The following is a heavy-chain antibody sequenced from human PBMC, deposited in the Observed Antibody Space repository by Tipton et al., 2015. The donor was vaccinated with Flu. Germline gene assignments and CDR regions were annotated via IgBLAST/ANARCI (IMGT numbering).Heavy chain of an antibody. J-gene: IGHJ6*02. CDR2: ISGSGGST. V-gene: IGHV3-23*01. CDR1: GFTFSSYA. Sequence: SLRLSCAASGFTFSSYAMSWVRQAPGKGLEWVSAISGSGGSTYYADSVKGRFTISRDNSKNTLYLQMNSLRAEDTAVYYCAKKLELRTFRYGMDVWGQGATVTVSS. CDR3: AKKLELRTFRYGMDV. D-gene: IGHD1-7*01.